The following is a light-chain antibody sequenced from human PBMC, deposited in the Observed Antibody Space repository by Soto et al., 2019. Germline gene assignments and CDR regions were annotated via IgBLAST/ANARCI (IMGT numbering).Light chain of an antibody. CDR3: QQYGSSPRVT. Sequence: EIVLTQSPGTLSLSPGERATLSCRASQSVSSSYLAWYQQKPGQAPRLLIYGVSSRATGIPDRFSGSGSGIDFTLTISRLEPEDFAVYYCQQYGSSPRVTFGGGTKVEIK. V-gene: IGKV3-20*01. CDR1: QSVSSSY. J-gene: IGKJ4*01. CDR2: GVS.